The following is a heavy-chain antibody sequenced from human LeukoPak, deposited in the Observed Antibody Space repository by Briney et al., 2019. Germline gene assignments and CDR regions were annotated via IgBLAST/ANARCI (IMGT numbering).Heavy chain of an antibody. D-gene: IGHD2-2*01. CDR2: ISYDGSNK. V-gene: IGHV3-30-3*01. J-gene: IGHJ4*02. CDR3: ARGIQCSSTSCYAGSTFDY. CDR1: GFTFSSYA. Sequence: GRSLRLSCAASGFTFSSYAMHWVRQAPGKRLERVAVISYDGSNKYYAGSVKGRFTISRDNSKNTRYLQMNSLRAEDTAVYYCARGIQCSSTSCYAGSTFDYWGQGTLVTVSS.